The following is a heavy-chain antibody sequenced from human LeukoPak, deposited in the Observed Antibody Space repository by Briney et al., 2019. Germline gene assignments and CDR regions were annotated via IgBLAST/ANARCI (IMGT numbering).Heavy chain of an antibody. CDR1: GITFSSYW. CDR3: ARSAYPGNSVIED. J-gene: IGHJ4*02. CDR2: INSDGRST. V-gene: IGHV3-74*01. Sequence: GGSLRFSCSGSGITFSSYWLLWVRQAPGKGLVWVSRINSDGRSTNYADSVKGRFTISRDNAKNTLYLQMNSLRAEDTAVYYCARSAYPGNSVIEDWGRGTLVTVSS. D-gene: IGHD4-23*01.